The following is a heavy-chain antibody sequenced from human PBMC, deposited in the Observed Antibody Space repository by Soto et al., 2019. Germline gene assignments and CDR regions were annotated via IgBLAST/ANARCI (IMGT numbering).Heavy chain of an antibody. CDR3: AKQMASVPD. J-gene: IGHJ4*02. V-gene: IGHV1-8*01. Sequence: QVQLVQSGADVKKPGASVKVSCKASGYTFTTFDINWVRQATGQGLEWMGWMNHNSGNTGYAQKFQGRVTMSRNTAISTAYMELSSLRSEDTSVYYCAKQMASVPDWGQGTLVTVSS. CDR1: GYTFTTFD. D-gene: IGHD5-12*01. CDR2: MNHNSGNT.